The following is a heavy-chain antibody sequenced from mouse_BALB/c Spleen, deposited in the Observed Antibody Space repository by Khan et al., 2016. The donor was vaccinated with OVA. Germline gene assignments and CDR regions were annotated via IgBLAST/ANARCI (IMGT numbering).Heavy chain of an antibody. V-gene: IGHV1S22*01. CDR2: IYPGSGSY. J-gene: IGHJ3*01. CDR1: GYTFTSYW. D-gene: IGHD2-12*01. Sequence: LQPPGSELVWPGASVKLSCKASGYTFTSYWMHWVKQRPGPGLEWIGDIYPGSGSYNYDEKFKSKAQLTVDTSSSTAYMQLSSLTSEDSAVYYCTRWSYWFAYWGQGTLVTVSA. CDR3: TRWSYWFAY.